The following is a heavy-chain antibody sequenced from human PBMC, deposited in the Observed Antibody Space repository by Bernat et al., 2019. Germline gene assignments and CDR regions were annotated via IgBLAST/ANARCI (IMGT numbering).Heavy chain of an antibody. CDR3: TQRGYSGYGGEYYYGMDV. D-gene: IGHD5-12*01. CDR1: GFTFGDYA. CDR2: IRSKAYGGTT. V-gene: IGHV3-49*05. Sequence: EVQLVESGGGLVKPGRSLRLSCTASGFTFGDYAMSWFRQAPGKGLEWVGFIRSKAYGGTTEYAASVKGRFTISRDDSKSIAYLQMNSLKTEDTAVYYCTQRGYSGYGGEYYYGMDVWGQGTTVTVSS. J-gene: IGHJ6*02.